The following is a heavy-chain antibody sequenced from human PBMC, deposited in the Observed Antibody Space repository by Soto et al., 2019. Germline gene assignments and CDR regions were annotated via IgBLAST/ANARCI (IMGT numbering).Heavy chain of an antibody. CDR3: ARQGFVTIFGVVIPYGMDV. V-gene: IGHV4-4*07. Sequence: LSLTCTVSVGSISSYYWSWIRQPAGKGLEWIGRIYTSGSTNYNPSLKSRVTMSVDTSKNQFSLKLSSATAADTAVYYCARQGFVTIFGVVIPYGMDVWGQGTTVTVSS. CDR2: IYTSGST. J-gene: IGHJ6*02. D-gene: IGHD3-3*01. CDR1: VGSISSYY.